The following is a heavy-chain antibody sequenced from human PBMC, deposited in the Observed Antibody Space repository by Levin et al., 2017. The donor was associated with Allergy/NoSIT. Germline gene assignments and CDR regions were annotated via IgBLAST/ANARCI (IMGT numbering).Heavy chain of an antibody. J-gene: IGHJ6*03. V-gene: IGHV1-8*01. CDR1: GYTFTSYD. CDR2: MNPNSGNT. CDR3: ARGIAARPQDYYYYMDV. D-gene: IGHD6-6*01. Sequence: GESLKISCKASGYTFTSYDINWVRQATGQGLEWMGWMNPNSGNTGYAQKFQGRVTMTRNTSISTAYMELSSLRSEDTAVYYCARGIAARPQDYYYYMDVWGKGTTVTVSS.